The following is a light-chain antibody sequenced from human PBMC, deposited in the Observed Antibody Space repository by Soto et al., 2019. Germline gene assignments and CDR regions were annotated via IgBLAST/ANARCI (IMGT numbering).Light chain of an antibody. V-gene: IGLV2-11*01. CDR1: SSDVGAYNY. CDR3: CSYAGTYSWV. CDR2: DVS. J-gene: IGLJ3*02. Sequence: QSALTQPRSVSGSPGQSVTISCTGNSSDVGAYNYVSWYQHHPGKAPKVMISDVSERPSGVPDRFSGSKSGNTASLTISGLQAEDEGDYYCCSYAGTYSWVFGGGTKVTVL.